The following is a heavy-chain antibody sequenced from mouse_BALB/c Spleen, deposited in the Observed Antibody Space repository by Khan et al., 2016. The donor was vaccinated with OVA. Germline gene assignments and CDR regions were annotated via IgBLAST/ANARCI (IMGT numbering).Heavy chain of an antibody. D-gene: IGHD3-1*01. CDR2: IWFDGSN. CDR3: ARGCSSGPACFTY. Sequence: EVQLQESGPGLVKPSQSLSLTCSVTGYSITSGYFWNWIRQFPGNELEWMGYIWFDGSNNYHPSLSNRISIPRYTSKTPISLKLNSETPEDTSTINGARGCSSGPACFTYWRHGTLVTVSA. V-gene: IGHV3-6*02. CDR1: GYSITSGYF. J-gene: IGHJ3*01.